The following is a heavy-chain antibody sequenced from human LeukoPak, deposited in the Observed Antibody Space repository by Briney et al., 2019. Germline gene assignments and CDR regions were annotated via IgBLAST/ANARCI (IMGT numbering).Heavy chain of an antibody. D-gene: IGHD5-12*01. Sequence: SETLSLTCTVSGGSISSSSYYWGRIRQPPGMGLEWIGSIYYSGSTYYNPSLKSRVTISVDTSKNQFSLKLSSVTAADTAVYYCARHNYSGAGYVGVFDYWGQGTLVTVSS. V-gene: IGHV4-39*01. J-gene: IGHJ4*02. CDR3: ARHNYSGAGYVGVFDY. CDR2: IYYSGST. CDR1: GGSISSSSYY.